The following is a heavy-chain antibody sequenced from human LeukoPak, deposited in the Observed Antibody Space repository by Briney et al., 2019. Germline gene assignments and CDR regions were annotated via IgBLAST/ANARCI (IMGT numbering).Heavy chain of an antibody. D-gene: IGHD7-27*01. J-gene: IGHJ4*02. CDR2: IYYSGST. V-gene: IGHV4-59*01. CDR3: ARDRAGLTGFDY. Sequence: ETLSLTCTVSGGSISSYYWSWIRQPPGKGLEWIGYIYYSGSTNYNPSLKSRVTISVDTSKNQFSLKLSSVTAADTAVYYCARDRAGLTGFDYWGQGTLVTVSS. CDR1: GGSISSYY.